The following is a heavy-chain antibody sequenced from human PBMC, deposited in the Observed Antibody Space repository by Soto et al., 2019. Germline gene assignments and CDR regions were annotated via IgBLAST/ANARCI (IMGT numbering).Heavy chain of an antibody. D-gene: IGHD3-22*01. Sequence: QVQLQESGPGLVKPSQTLSLTCTVSGGSISSGDYYWSWIRQPPGKGLEWIGYIYYSGSTYYNPSLKSRVTISVDTSKNQFSLKLSSVTAADTAVYYCARGTFYYDSHAYYGYWGQGTVVTVSS. CDR1: GGSISSGDYY. CDR2: IYYSGST. CDR3: ARGTFYYDSHAYYGY. J-gene: IGHJ4*02. V-gene: IGHV4-30-4*01.